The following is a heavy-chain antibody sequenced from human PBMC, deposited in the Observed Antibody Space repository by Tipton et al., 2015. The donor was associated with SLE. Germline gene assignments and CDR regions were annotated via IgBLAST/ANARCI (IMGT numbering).Heavy chain of an antibody. Sequence: TLSLTCTVSGGSISSYYWSWIRQPPGKGLEWIGYIYYSGSTNYNPPLKSRVTISVDTSKNQFSLKLSSVTAADTAVYYCARGGIAAAGWDPWGQGTLVTVSS. V-gene: IGHV4-59*01. J-gene: IGHJ5*02. CDR3: ARGGIAAAGWDP. CDR1: GGSISSYY. D-gene: IGHD6-13*01. CDR2: IYYSGST.